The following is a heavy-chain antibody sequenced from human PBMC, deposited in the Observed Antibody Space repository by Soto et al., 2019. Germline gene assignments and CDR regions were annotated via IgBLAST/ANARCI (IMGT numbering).Heavy chain of an antibody. J-gene: IGHJ4*02. CDR2: IYPVDSDT. CDR3: ERQGSTMIVPEGIDY. Sequence: SLKVSWKGSGYRFTSYWIVWVRQMPGKGLEWMGIIYPVDSDTRYSPSFQGKVTISADKSISTAYLQWSSLKASDTAMYYCERQGSTMIVPEGIDYWGQGTLVTVSA. V-gene: IGHV5-51*01. D-gene: IGHD3-22*01. CDR1: GYRFTSYW.